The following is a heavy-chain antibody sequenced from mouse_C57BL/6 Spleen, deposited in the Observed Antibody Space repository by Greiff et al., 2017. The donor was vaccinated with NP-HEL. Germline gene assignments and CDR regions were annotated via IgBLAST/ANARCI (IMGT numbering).Heavy chain of an antibody. V-gene: IGHV1-69*01. CDR1: GYTFTSYW. D-gene: IGHD2-1*01. J-gene: IGHJ1*03. CDR2: IDPSDSYT. Sequence: VQLQQPGAELVMPGASVKLSCKASGYTFTSYWMHWVKQRPGQGLEWIGEIDPSDSYTNYNQKFKGKSTLTVDKSSSTAYMQLSSLTSEDSAVYYCARVGNYEYLYFDVWGTGTTVTVSS. CDR3: ARVGNYEYLYFDV.